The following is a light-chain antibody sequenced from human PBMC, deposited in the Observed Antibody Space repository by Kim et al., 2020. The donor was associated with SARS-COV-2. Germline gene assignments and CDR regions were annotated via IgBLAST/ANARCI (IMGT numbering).Light chain of an antibody. CDR1: QDIDNY. J-gene: IGKJ5*01. V-gene: IGKV1-9*01. CDR3: QYLGNYPLT. Sequence: IQLTQSPSSLSASVGDRVTITCRATQDIDNYVAWYQQKPGKAPNLLISAASTLQSGVSSRFSGSGSGTDFALTINSLQPEDFATYYCQYLGNYPLTFGQGTRLEIK. CDR2: AAS.